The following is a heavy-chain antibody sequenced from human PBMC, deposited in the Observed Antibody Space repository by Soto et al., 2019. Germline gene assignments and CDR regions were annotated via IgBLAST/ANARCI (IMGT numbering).Heavy chain of an antibody. CDR1: GGNCVDHA. V-gene: IGHV3-9*01. D-gene: IGHD3-22*01. CDR2: ISWNSGSI. CDR3: AKVSLDSSGYYHDY. Sequence: HSWRAAGGNCVDHAGRWVRKNQGKGLEWVSGISWNSGSIGYADSVKGRFTISRDNAKNSLYLQMNSLRAEDTALYYCAKVSLDSSGYYHDYWGQGTLVT. J-gene: IGHJ4*02.